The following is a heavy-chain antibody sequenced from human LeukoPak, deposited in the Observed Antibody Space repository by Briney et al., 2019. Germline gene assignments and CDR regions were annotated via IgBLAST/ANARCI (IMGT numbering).Heavy chain of an antibody. V-gene: IGHV3-33*06. CDR1: GFTFSSYA. CDR3: AKGGSYGFQEDAFDI. J-gene: IGHJ3*02. Sequence: GGSLRLSCAASGFTFSSYAMSWVRQAPGKGLEWVAVIWYDGSNKYYADSVKGRFTISRDNSKNTLYLQMNSLRAEDTAVYYCAKGGSYGFQEDAFDIWGQGTMVTVSS. D-gene: IGHD1-26*01. CDR2: IWYDGSNK.